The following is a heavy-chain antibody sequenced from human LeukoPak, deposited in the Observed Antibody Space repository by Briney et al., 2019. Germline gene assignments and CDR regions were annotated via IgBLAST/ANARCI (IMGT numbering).Heavy chain of an antibody. V-gene: IGHV1-2*02. Sequence: ASVKVSCKSSGYTFTGYYMHWVRQAPGQGLEWMGWINPNSGATNYAQKFQGRVTMTRDTSISTDYMELSRLRSDDTAVYYCARHSSPEYYFDYWGQGTLVTVSS. J-gene: IGHJ4*02. CDR3: ARHSSPEYYFDY. CDR2: INPNSGAT. CDR1: GYTFTGYY. D-gene: IGHD6-19*01.